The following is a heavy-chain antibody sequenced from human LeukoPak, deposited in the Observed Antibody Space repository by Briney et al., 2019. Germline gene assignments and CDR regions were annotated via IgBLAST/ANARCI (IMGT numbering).Heavy chain of an antibody. J-gene: IGHJ4*02. Sequence: ASETLSLTCTVSGGSISSYYWSWIRQPPGKGLEWIGYIYYRGSANYNPSLKSRLTISVDTSKNQFSLKLTSVTAADTAVYYCARAGGYYSSGSYLEYWGQGTLVTVSS. CDR1: GGSISSYY. CDR3: ARAGGYYSSGSYLEY. V-gene: IGHV4-59*01. D-gene: IGHD3-10*01. CDR2: IYYRGSA.